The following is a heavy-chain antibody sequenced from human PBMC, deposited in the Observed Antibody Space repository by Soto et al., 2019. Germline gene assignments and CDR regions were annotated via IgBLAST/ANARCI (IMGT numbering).Heavy chain of an antibody. CDR3: ASGGNYYDILTESYYYYYMDV. J-gene: IGHJ6*03. CDR2: MNPNSGNT. D-gene: IGHD3-9*01. V-gene: IGHV1-8*01. Sequence: ASVKVSCKASGYTFTSYDINWVRQATGQGLEWMGWMNPNSGNTGYAQKFQGRVTTTRNTSISTAYMELSSLRSEDTAVYYCASGGNYYDILTESYYYYYMDVWGKGTTVTVSS. CDR1: GYTFTSYD.